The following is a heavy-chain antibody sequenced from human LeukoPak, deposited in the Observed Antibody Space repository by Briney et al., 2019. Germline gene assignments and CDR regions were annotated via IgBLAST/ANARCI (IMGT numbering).Heavy chain of an antibody. CDR1: GFTFSSYA. CDR2: IWYDGSNK. D-gene: IGHD1-26*01. J-gene: IGHJ4*02. CDR3: ARSSGSYYDGPDY. V-gene: IGHV3-33*08. Sequence: PGRSLRLSCAASGFTFSSYAMHWVRQAPGKGLEWVAVIWYDGSNKYYADSVKGRFTISRDNSKNTLYLQMNSLRAEDTAVYYCARSSGSYYDGPDYWGQGTLVTVSS.